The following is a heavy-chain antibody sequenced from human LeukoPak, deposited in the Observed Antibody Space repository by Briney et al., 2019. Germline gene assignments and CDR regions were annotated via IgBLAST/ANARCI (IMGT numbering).Heavy chain of an antibody. J-gene: IGHJ3*02. CDR2: IYHSGST. CDR1: GYSISSGYY. V-gene: IGHV4-38-2*02. D-gene: IGHD3-3*01. Sequence: SETLSLTCTVSGYSISSGYYWGWIRQPPGKGLEWIGSIYHSGSTYYNPSLKGRATISVDTSKNQFSLKLSSVTAADTAVYYCARVFRDRDDALDIWGQGTMVTVSS. CDR3: ARVFRDRDDALDI.